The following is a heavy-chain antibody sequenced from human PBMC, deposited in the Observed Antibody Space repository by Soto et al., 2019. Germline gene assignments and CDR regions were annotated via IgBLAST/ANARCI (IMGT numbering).Heavy chain of an antibody. D-gene: IGHD6-13*01. Sequence: GSVKVSCKASGYTFTSYGISWVRQAPGQGLEWMGWISAYNGNTNYAQKLQGRVTMTTDTSTSTAYMELRSLRSDDTAVYYCARELAAAGTYYYYMDVWGKGTTVTVSS. V-gene: IGHV1-18*01. CDR1: GYTFTSYG. CDR2: ISAYNGNT. CDR3: ARELAAAGTYYYYMDV. J-gene: IGHJ6*03.